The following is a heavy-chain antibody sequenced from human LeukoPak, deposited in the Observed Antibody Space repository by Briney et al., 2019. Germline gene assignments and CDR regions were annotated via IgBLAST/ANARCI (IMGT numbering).Heavy chain of an antibody. CDR3: TRVQAGRSGLMDV. D-gene: IGHD2-8*02. CDR1: GFSLSGYW. Sequence: GGSLRLSCAASGFSLSGYWMHWVRQAPGKGLMWVSRIGPDGTGITYADSVKGRFTISRDIAKNTVYLQMNSLRAEDAALYYCTRVQAGRSGLMDVWGRGTTVTVS. J-gene: IGHJ6*02. V-gene: IGHV3-74*01. CDR2: IGPDGTGI.